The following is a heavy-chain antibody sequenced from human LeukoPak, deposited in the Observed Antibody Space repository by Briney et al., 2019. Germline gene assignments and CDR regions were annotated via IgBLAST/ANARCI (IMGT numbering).Heavy chain of an antibody. V-gene: IGHV4-39*07. CDR3: AREIDSSGYSNWFDP. CDR1: GGSIRSSSYY. J-gene: IGHJ5*02. D-gene: IGHD3-22*01. CDR2: IYYSGST. Sequence: SETLSLTCTVSGGSIRSSSYYWDWIRQPPGKGLEWIGSIYYSGSTYYNPSLKSRVSISVDTSKNQFSLKLSSVTAADTAVYYCAREIDSSGYSNWFDPWGQGTLVAVSS.